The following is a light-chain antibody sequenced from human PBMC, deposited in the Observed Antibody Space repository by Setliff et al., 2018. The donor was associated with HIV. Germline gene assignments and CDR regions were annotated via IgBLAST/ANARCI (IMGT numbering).Light chain of an antibody. CDR1: QSITDW. CDR3: QQYYTFPWT. V-gene: IGKV1-5*03. J-gene: IGKJ1*01. Sequence: DIQTTQSPSTLSASVGDRVTITCRASQSITDWMAWYQQKPREPPKLLISKASKLASGVPSRFSGSGSGTEFTLTISSLQPDDFATYYCQQYYTFPWTFGQGTKVDIK. CDR2: KAS.